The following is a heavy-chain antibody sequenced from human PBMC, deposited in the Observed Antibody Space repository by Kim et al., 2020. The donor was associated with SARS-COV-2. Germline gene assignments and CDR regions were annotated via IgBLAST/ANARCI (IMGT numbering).Heavy chain of an antibody. CDR1: GFTFSNYA. CDR2: ISGSGGST. CDR3: AKDPLYDFWSGYYFDY. D-gene: IGHD3-3*01. J-gene: IGHJ5*01. V-gene: IGHV3-23*01. Sequence: GGSLRLSCAASGFTFSNYAVSWVRQTPGKGLEWVSTISGSGGSTYYADSVKGRFTISRDNSKNTLYLQMSSLRAEDTAVYFCAKDPLYDFWSGYYFDYWG.